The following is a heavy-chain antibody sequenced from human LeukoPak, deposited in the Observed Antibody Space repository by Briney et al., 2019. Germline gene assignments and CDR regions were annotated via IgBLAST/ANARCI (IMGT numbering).Heavy chain of an antibody. CDR3: ARDSVTVAFDI. Sequence: GGSLRLSCAASGFPFSSYAMSWVRQAPGKGLEWVSYISSSGSTIYYADSVKGRFTISRDNAKNSLYLQMNSLRAEDTAVYYCARDSVTVAFDIWGQGTMVTVSS. CDR2: ISSSGSTI. CDR1: GFPFSSYA. D-gene: IGHD4-17*01. V-gene: IGHV3-48*04. J-gene: IGHJ3*02.